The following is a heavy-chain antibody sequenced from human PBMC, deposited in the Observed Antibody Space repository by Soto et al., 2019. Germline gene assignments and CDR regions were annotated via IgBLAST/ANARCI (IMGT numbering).Heavy chain of an antibody. CDR2: INHSGST. Sequence: SETLSLTCAVYGGSFSGYYWSWIRQPPGKGLEWIGEINHSGSTNYNPSLKSRVTISVDTSKNQFSLKLSSVTAADTAVYYCARVHLGYCSGGSCSPDYWGQGTLVTVS. V-gene: IGHV4-34*01. D-gene: IGHD2-15*01. J-gene: IGHJ4*02. CDR1: GGSFSGYY. CDR3: ARVHLGYCSGGSCSPDY.